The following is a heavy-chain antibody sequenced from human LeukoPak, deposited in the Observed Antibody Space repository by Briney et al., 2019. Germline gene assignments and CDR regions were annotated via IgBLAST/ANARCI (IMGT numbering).Heavy chain of an antibody. Sequence: GGSLRLSCAASGLTFSSYEMNWVRQAPGKGLEWVSYISSSGSTIYYADSVKGRFTISRDNAKNSLYLQMNSLRAEDTAVYYCARDSSGWHYYFDYWGQGTLVTVSS. D-gene: IGHD6-19*01. V-gene: IGHV3-48*03. CDR2: ISSSGSTI. CDR3: ARDSSGWHYYFDY. J-gene: IGHJ4*02. CDR1: GLTFSSYE.